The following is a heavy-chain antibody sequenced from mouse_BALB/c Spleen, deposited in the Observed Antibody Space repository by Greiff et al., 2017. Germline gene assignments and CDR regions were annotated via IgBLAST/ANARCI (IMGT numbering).Heavy chain of an antibody. J-gene: IGHJ4*01. Sequence: EVMLVESGGGLVKPGGSLKLSCAASGFTFSDYYMYWVRQTPEKRLEWVATISDGGSYTYYPDSVKGRFTISRDNAKNNLYLQMSSLKSEDTAMYYCARGSSYAMDYWGQGTSVTVSS. CDR3: ARGSSYAMDY. D-gene: IGHD1-3*01. CDR2: ISDGGSYT. CDR1: GFTFSDYY. V-gene: IGHV5-4*02.